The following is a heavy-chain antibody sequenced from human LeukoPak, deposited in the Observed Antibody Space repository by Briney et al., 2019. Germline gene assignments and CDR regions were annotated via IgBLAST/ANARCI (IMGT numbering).Heavy chain of an antibody. Sequence: GASVKVSCKASGYTFTSYGISWVRQAPGQGLEWMGWISAYNGNTNYAQKLQGRVTMTRDTSTSTVYMELSSLRSEDTAVYYCARTDGEQQLPRGYYFDYWGQGTLVTVSS. D-gene: IGHD6-13*01. CDR2: ISAYNGNT. CDR3: ARTDGEQQLPRGYYFDY. CDR1: GYTFTSYG. J-gene: IGHJ4*02. V-gene: IGHV1-18*01.